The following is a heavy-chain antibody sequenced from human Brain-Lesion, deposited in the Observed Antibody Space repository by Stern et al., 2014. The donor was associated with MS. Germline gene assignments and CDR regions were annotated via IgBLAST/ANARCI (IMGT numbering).Heavy chain of an antibody. CDR3: ASNRGSGSFFDS. J-gene: IGHJ4*02. CDR1: GGSISSGNW. D-gene: IGHD1-26*01. V-gene: IGHV4-4*02. Sequence: QLQLQESGPGLVKPSGTLSLTCAVSGGSISSGNWWSWVRQSPGKRLEWIGEMYHSGITNSNPSLESRVSISIDKSKNQFSLKVYSLTAADTAVYYCASNRGSGSFFDSWGQGSLVTVSS. CDR2: MYHSGIT.